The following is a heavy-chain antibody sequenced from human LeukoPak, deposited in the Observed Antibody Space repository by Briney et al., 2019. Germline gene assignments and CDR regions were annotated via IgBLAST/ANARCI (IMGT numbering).Heavy chain of an antibody. V-gene: IGHV3-30-3*01. D-gene: IGHD4-23*01. CDR1: GFTFSDSY. CDR2: ISYDGSNK. Sequence: PGGSLRLSCAASGFTFSDSYMSWIRQAPGKGLEWVAVISYDGSNKYYADSVKGRFTISRDNSKNTLYLQMNSLRAEDTAVYYCARDYDYGGPFDYWGQGTLVTVSS. J-gene: IGHJ4*02. CDR3: ARDYDYGGPFDY.